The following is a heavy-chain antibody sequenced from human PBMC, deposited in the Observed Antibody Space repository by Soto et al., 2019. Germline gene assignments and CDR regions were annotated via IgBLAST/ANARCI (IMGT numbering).Heavy chain of an antibody. V-gene: IGHV3-23*01. J-gene: IGHJ4*02. CDR3: AKDIPPYYDILTGLFDY. CDR2: ISGSGGST. D-gene: IGHD3-9*01. CDR1: GFTFSSYA. Sequence: GGSLRLSCAASGFTFSSYAMSWVRQAPGKGLEWVSAISGSGGSTYYADSVKGRFTISRDNSKNTLYLQMNSLRAEDTAVYYCAKDIPPYYDILTGLFDYWGQGTLVTVSS.